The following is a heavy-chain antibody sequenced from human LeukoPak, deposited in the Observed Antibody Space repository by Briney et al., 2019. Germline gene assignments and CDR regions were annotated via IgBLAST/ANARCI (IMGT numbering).Heavy chain of an antibody. Sequence: GASVKVSCKVSGYTLTELSIHWVRQAPGKGLEWVGGFDPEHGETIYAQKFQGRVTMTEDTSTDTAYMDLSSLISKDTAVYYCATATHSGYDSFDYWGQGTLITVSS. CDR1: GYTLTELS. V-gene: IGHV1-24*01. D-gene: IGHD5-12*01. CDR2: FDPEHGET. CDR3: ATATHSGYDSFDY. J-gene: IGHJ4*02.